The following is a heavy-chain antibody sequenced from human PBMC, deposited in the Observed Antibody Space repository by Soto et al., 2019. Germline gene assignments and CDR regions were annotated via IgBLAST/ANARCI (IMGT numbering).Heavy chain of an antibody. V-gene: IGHV2-5*02. CDR1: GFSLSTSGVG. CDR3: AHTHEYSSSYYFDY. Sequence: QITLKESGPTLVKPTQTLTLTCTCSGFSLSTSGVGVGWIRQPPGKALEWLALIYWDDDKRYSPSLKSRLTITKDTSKNQVVLTMTTMDPVDTATYYCAHTHEYSSSYYFDYWGQGTLVTVSS. D-gene: IGHD6-6*01. J-gene: IGHJ4*02. CDR2: IYWDDDK.